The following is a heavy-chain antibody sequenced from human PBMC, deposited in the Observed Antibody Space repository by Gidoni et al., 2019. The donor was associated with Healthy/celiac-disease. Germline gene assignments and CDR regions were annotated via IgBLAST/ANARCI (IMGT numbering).Heavy chain of an antibody. CDR3: ARASSPGYSSGWVDY. CDR1: GFTFGDYG. CDR2: INWNGGST. Sequence: EVQLVESGGGVVRPGGSRRLSCAAPGFTFGDYGMCWVRQAPGKGLGWVSGINWNGGSTGYADSVKGRFTISRDNAKNSLYLQMNSLRAEDTALYHCARASSPGYSSGWVDYWGQGTLVTVSS. J-gene: IGHJ4*02. D-gene: IGHD6-19*01. V-gene: IGHV3-20*01.